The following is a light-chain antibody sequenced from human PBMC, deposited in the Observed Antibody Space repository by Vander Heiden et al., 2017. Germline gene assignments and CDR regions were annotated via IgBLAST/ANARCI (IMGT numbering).Light chain of an antibody. CDR2: LVY. V-gene: IGKV2D-29*01. CDR3: MENIQLPDT. CDR1: QSLLQSSGKTY. Sequence: DVVLTQTPLSLSVTPGQPASMSCKSSQSLLQSSGKTYLYWYLQKAGQPPQLLIYLVYYRFPGVPDRFSGSASGTDFTLKISRVEAEDVGVYYCMENIQLPDTFGGGTKLEIK. J-gene: IGKJ4*01.